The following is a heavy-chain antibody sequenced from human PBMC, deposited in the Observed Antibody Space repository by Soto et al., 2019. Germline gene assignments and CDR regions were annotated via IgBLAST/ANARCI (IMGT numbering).Heavy chain of an antibody. CDR3: ARDGPGIAMGFTAGDWFDP. CDR1: GYTFTSYG. D-gene: IGHD6-13*01. CDR2: ISAYNGNT. Sequence: QVQLVQSGAEVKKPGASVQVSCKASGYTFTSYGISWVRQAPGQGLEWMGWISAYNGNTNYAQKFQGRVTMTTDTSTSTEYMELRSLRSDDTAVYYCARDGPGIAMGFTAGDWFDPWGQGTLVTVSS. J-gene: IGHJ5*02. V-gene: IGHV1-18*01.